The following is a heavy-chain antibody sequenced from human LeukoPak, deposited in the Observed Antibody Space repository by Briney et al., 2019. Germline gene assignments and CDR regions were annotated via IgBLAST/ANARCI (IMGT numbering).Heavy chain of an antibody. J-gene: IGHJ4*02. D-gene: IGHD1-26*01. CDR2: IYYDGSNQ. CDR3: ATDRNSGKYYDY. V-gene: IGHV3-33*01. Sequence: PGGSLRLSCVVSGLRFRNYGMHWVRQAPGKGLEWVAVIYYDGSNQYYADSVKGRFTVFRDNAKNTLYLQMDSLRAEDTAVYYCATDRNSGKYYDYWGQGTLVTVSS. CDR1: GLRFRNYG.